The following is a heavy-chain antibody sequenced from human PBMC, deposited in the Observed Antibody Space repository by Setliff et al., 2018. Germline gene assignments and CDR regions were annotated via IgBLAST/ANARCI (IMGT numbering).Heavy chain of an antibody. CDR2: VRHRGGT. CDR3: ARQICSGWPHSLISYFQH. J-gene: IGHJ1*01. Sequence: SETLSLTCAVSGYSISSGYYWGWIRQPPGKGLEWLGSVRHRGGTYYNPSLKSRVTISLDTSENQFSLKLSSVAAADTAVYYCARQICSGWPHSLISYFQHWGQGTLVTVSS. CDR1: GYSISSGYY. D-gene: IGHD6-19*01. V-gene: IGHV4-38-2*01.